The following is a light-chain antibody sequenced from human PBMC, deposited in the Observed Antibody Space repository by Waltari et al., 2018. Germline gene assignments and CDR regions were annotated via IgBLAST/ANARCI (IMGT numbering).Light chain of an antibody. CDR3: CSYAGSYTFV. V-gene: IGLV2-11*01. J-gene: IGLJ1*01. Sequence: HSALTQPRSVSGSPGQSVTISCTATSSDVGRFDYVSWFQQYPGKAPKLMIYDGNKRPSVVPHRVSGSKSGHTASLTISGLQAEDEADYYCCSYAGSYTFVFGTGTKVTVL. CDR2: DGN. CDR1: SSDVGRFDY.